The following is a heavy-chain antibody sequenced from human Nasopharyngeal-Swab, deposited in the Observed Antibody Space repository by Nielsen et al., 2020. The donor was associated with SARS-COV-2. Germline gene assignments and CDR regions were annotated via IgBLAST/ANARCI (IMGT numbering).Heavy chain of an antibody. J-gene: IGHJ6*02. CDR1: GFTFSSYA. CDR2: ISYDGSNK. D-gene: IGHD3-10*01. V-gene: IGHV3-30-3*01. CDR3: ARDSGAPMDV. Sequence: GGSLRLSCAASGFTFSSYAMHWVRQAPGKGLELVAVISYDGSNKYYADSVKGRFTISRDNSKNTLYLQMNSLRAEDTAVYYCARDSGAPMDVWGQGTTVTVSS.